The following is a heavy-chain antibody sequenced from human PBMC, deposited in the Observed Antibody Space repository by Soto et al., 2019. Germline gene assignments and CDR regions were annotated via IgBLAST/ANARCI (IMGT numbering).Heavy chain of an antibody. CDR3: VRVYGEIDY. CDR2: MNPKRGNT. CDR1: GYTFTNYD. V-gene: IGHV1-8*01. D-gene: IGHD4-17*01. Sequence: QVQLVQSGAEVKKPGASVKVSCKASGYTFTNYDINWVRQATGQGLEWMGWMNPKRGNTGYAQQFQGRVTMTRSTSISTAYMEMSSLRPEDTAIYYCVRVYGEIDYWGQGTLVTVSS. J-gene: IGHJ4*02.